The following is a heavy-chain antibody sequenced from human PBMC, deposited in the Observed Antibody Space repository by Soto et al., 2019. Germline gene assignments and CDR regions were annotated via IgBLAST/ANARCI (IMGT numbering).Heavy chain of an antibody. Sequence: ASVKVSCKASGSGFISSGIQWVRQAHGQRLEWIGWIVVASGQTNYAQNFRGRVAITRDTSTATAYIELTGLTSEDTAVYFCSADRPDIGVGWWVWGQGTTVTVSS. CDR2: IVVASGQT. J-gene: IGHJ6*02. D-gene: IGHD2-15*01. CDR1: GSGFISSG. V-gene: IGHV1-58*02. CDR3: SADRPDIGVGWWV.